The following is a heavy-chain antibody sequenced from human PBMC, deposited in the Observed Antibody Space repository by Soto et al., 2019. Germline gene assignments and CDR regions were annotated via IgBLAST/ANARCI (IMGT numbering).Heavy chain of an antibody. Sequence: QVQLVQSGAEVKKPGSSVKVSCKASGGTFSSYAISWVRQAPGQGLEWMGGIIPIFGTANYAQKFQGRVTITADESTSTAYMELSSLRSEDTAVYYCALRGSYPGGGPYYYYGMDVWGQGTTVTVSS. J-gene: IGHJ6*02. V-gene: IGHV1-69*01. CDR3: ALRGSYPGGGPYYYYGMDV. CDR1: GGTFSSYA. D-gene: IGHD1-26*01. CDR2: IIPIFGTA.